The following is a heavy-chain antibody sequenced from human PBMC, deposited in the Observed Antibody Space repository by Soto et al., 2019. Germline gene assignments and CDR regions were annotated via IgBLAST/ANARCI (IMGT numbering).Heavy chain of an antibody. J-gene: IGHJ6*01. CDR3: ARWVISDSSSWEIWGMDV. CDR1: GGTFSSYA. D-gene: IGHD6-13*01. CDR2: IIPIFGTA. V-gene: IGHV1-69*06. Sequence: GDSLKVSCKASGGTFSSYAISWVRQAPGQGLEWMGGIIPIFGTANYAQKFQGRVTITADKSTSTAYMELSSLRSEDTAVYYCARWVISDSSSWEIWGMDVWRQGTTVPASS.